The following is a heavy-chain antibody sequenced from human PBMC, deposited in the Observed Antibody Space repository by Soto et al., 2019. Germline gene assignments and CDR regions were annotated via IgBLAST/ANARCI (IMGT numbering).Heavy chain of an antibody. CDR3: AKDRGYCSSTSCPSDYYYYGMDV. D-gene: IGHD2-2*01. CDR1: GFSFSYAW. V-gene: IGHV3-15*01. CDR2: VKSKTDGGTA. J-gene: IGHJ6*02. Sequence: EVQLVESGGGLVKPGGSLRLSCTASGFSFSYAWMSWVRQAPGKGLEWVGRVKSKTDGGTADYAAPVKGRFTISRDDSKTTVYLQMNSLRAEDTAVYYCAKDRGYCSSTSCPSDYYYYGMDVWGQGTTVTVSS.